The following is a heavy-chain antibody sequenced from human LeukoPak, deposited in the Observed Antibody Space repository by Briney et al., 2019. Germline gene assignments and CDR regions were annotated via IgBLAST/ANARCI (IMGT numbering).Heavy chain of an antibody. CDR1: GYTLTSYG. J-gene: IGHJ3*02. V-gene: IGHV1-18*01. D-gene: IGHD3-10*01. CDR2: ISAYNGNT. Sequence: ASVKVSCKASGYTLTSYGISWARQAPGQGLEWMGWISAYNGNTNYAQKLQGRVTMTEDTSTDTAYMELSSLRSEDTAVYYCARVYYYGSSGAFDIWGQGTMVTVSS. CDR3: ARVYYYGSSGAFDI.